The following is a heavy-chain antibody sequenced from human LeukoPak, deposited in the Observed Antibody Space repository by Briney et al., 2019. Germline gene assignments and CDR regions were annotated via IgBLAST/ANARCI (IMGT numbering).Heavy chain of an antibody. J-gene: IGHJ1*01. Sequence: GGSLRLSCAASGFTFSSYAMSWVRQAPGKGPEWVSTISGSGAYTYYADSVKGRFTISRDNSKNTLYLQMNSLRAEDTAVYYCAKYFASGSYYKLPHWGQGTLVTVSS. V-gene: IGHV3-23*01. CDR2: ISGSGAYT. CDR3: AKYFASGSYYKLPH. CDR1: GFTFSSYA. D-gene: IGHD3-10*01.